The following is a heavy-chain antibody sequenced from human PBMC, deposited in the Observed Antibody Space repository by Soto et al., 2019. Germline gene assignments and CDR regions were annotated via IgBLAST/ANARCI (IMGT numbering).Heavy chain of an antibody. D-gene: IGHD5-18*01. J-gene: IGHJ4*02. CDR1: GFTFSSYA. V-gene: IGHV3-64*01. CDR2: ISSNGAGT. CDR3: ARTGLDTTMVTVFDY. Sequence: EVQLVESGGGLVQPGGSLRLSCAASGFTFSSYAIHWVRQAPGKGLESVSAISSNGAGTYYANSVKGRFTISRDNSKNTLYRQMGSLRAEDMAVYYCARTGLDTTMVTVFDYWGQGTLVTVSS.